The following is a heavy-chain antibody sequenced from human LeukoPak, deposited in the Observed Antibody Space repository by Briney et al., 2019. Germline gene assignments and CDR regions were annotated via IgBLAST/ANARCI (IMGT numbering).Heavy chain of an antibody. Sequence: GGSLRLSCAASGFSFSDYYMSWIRQAPGKWLEWVSYISSRSSYTNYADSVKGRFTISRDNAKNSLNLQMNSLRAEHTAAYYCAREAWGTVTDYWGLGTLVTVSS. D-gene: IGHD4-17*01. CDR1: GFSFSDYY. CDR3: AREAWGTVTDY. J-gene: IGHJ4*02. V-gene: IGHV3-11*06. CDR2: ISSRSSYT.